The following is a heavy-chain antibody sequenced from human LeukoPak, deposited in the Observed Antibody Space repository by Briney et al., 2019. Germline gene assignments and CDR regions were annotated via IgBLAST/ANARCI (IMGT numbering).Heavy chain of an antibody. CDR2: INHSGST. J-gene: IGHJ3*02. CDR3: ARWLQASEDAFDI. CDR1: GGSFSGYY. D-gene: IGHD5-24*01. V-gene: IGHV4-34*01. Sequence: SETLSLTCAVYGGSFSGYYWSWIRQPPGKGLEWIGEINHSGSTNYNPSLKSRVTISVDTSKNQFSLKLSSVTAADTAVYYCARWLQASEDAFDIWGQGTMVTVSS.